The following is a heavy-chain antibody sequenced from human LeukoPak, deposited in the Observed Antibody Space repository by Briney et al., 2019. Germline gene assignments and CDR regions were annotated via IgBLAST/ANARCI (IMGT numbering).Heavy chain of an antibody. CDR2: IYHSGST. Sequence: SQNLSLTCAVSACSISNGGDSWSWIRQPPGKGLKSIAYIYHSGSTYYNPSLKSRVTISVDRSKNQFSLKLSSVTAADTAVYYCALSYGSGSYYDYWGQGTLVTVSS. V-gene: IGHV4-30-2*01. CDR3: ALSYGSGSYYDY. J-gene: IGHJ4*02. D-gene: IGHD3-10*01. CDR1: ACSISNGGDS.